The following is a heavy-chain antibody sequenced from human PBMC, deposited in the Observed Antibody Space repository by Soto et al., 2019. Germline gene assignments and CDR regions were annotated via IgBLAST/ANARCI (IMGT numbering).Heavy chain of an antibody. CDR1: GFSFTSYA. CDR3: ARVGYGDLAQ. Sequence: EVNLLESGGGLLQPGGSLRLSCVASGFSFTSYAMAWVRQAPGMGLGWVCTVTLSGDYTYYADPVKGRFIISRDNSKNTVYLQLSSRRADDTAVYYCARVGYGDLAQWGQGTWVTVSS. J-gene: IGHJ4*02. CDR2: VTLSGDYT. D-gene: IGHD4-17*01. V-gene: IGHV3-23*01.